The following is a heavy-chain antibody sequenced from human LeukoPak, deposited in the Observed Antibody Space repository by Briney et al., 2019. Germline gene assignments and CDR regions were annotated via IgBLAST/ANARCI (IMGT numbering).Heavy chain of an antibody. D-gene: IGHD3-22*01. CDR3: ARLPYYYDSSGYYNRNIFDY. Sequence: GESLKISCKGSGYSFTSYWIGWVRPMPGKGLEWMGIIYPGDSDTRYSPSFQGQVTISADKSISTAYLQWSSLKASDTAMYYCARLPYYYDSSGYYNRNIFDYWGQGTLVTVSS. CDR2: IYPGDSDT. CDR1: GYSFTSYW. V-gene: IGHV5-51*01. J-gene: IGHJ4*02.